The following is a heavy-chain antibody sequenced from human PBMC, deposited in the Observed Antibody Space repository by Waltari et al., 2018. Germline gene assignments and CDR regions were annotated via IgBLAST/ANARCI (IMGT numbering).Heavy chain of an antibody. D-gene: IGHD3-3*01. CDR1: GGSFSGYS. V-gene: IGHV4-34*01. J-gene: IGHJ6*03. CDR3: ARGLRFLRYYMDV. CDR2: INHSGST. Sequence: QVQLQQWGAGLLKPSETLSPTCAVYGGSFSGYSWRWFRQPPGKGLEWIGEINHSGSTNYNPSLKSRVTISVDTSKNQFSLKLSSVTAADTAVYYCARGLRFLRYYMDVWGKGTTVTVSS.